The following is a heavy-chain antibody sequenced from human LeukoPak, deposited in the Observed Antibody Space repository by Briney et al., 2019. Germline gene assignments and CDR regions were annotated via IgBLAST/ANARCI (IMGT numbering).Heavy chain of an antibody. V-gene: IGHV6-1*01. CDR2: TYYASKWYN. Sequence: SQTLSLTCAISGDSVSGNSVAWNWIRQSPSRGLEWLGRTYYASKWYNDYATSVKGRITVNPDTSKNQFSLQLNSVTPEDTAVYFCARGRGSAFDFWGQGTRVTVSS. D-gene: IGHD2-2*01. CDR3: ARGRGSAFDF. J-gene: IGHJ4*02. CDR1: GDSVSGNSVA.